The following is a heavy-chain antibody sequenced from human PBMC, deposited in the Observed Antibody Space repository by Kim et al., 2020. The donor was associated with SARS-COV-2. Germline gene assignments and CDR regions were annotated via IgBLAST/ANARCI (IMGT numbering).Heavy chain of an antibody. CDR1: GFIFSGYA. D-gene: IGHD2-2*01. Sequence: GGSLRLSCAASGFIFSGYAMHWVRQAPGKGLEWVAVISYDGSNKYYIDSVKGRFTISRDNSKNTLYLQMNSLRAEDSAVYFCARGGSYCSSTSCHAAYGYWGQGTLVTVSS. V-gene: IGHV3-30*04. CDR2: ISYDGSNK. CDR3: ARGGSYCSSTSCHAAYGY. J-gene: IGHJ4*02.